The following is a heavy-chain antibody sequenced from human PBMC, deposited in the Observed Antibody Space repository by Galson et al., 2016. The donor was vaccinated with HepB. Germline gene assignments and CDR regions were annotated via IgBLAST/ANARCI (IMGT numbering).Heavy chain of an antibody. CDR1: GFTFDDHG. D-gene: IGHD3-3*01. Sequence: SLRLSCAASGFTFDDHGMHWVRQAPGKGLEWVALICGDGGNTYYADSVKGRFTISRVNRKNSLYLQMNSLRTEDTALYYCAKEEVWSGYYFYYGIDVWGQGTMVTVSS. J-gene: IGHJ6*02. CDR2: ICGDGGNT. CDR3: AKEEVWSGYYFYYGIDV. V-gene: IGHV3-43*02.